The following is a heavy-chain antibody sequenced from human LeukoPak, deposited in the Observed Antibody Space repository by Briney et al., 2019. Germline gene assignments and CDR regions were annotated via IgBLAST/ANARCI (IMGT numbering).Heavy chain of an antibody. J-gene: IGHJ4*02. CDR2: ISSSSSYI. CDR1: GFTFSSYS. CDR3: ARQGSYYPADFDY. V-gene: IGHV3-21*01. D-gene: IGHD3-22*01. Sequence: GGSLRLSCAASGFTFSSYSMNWVRQAPGKGLEWFSSISSSSSYIYYAESVQGRFTISRDNAKNSLYLQMNSLRAEDTAVYYCARQGSYYPADFDYWGQGTLVTVSS.